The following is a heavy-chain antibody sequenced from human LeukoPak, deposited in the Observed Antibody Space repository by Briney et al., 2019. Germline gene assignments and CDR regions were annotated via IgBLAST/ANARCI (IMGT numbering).Heavy chain of an antibody. D-gene: IGHD5-12*01. V-gene: IGHV1-69*13. CDR3: ARAKRGYSGYGPGDKAYYYYYYGMDV. CDR2: IIPIFGTA. J-gene: IGHJ6*04. CDR1: GGTFSSYA. Sequence: SVKVSCKASGGTFSSYAISWVRQAPGQGLECMGGIIPIFGTANYAQKFQGGVTITADESTSTPYMDLSSLRSEDTPVYYCARAKRGYSGYGPGDKAYYYYYYGMDVWGKGTTVTVSS.